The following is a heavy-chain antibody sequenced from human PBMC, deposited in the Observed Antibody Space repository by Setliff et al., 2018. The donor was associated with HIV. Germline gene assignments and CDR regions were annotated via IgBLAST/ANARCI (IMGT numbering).Heavy chain of an antibody. J-gene: IGHJ6*03. V-gene: IGHV4-4*08. CDR1: GDSISSYY. CDR3: ARDRRGYYYGSGSCYMDV. D-gene: IGHD3-10*01. CDR2: IYTSGIT. Sequence: SETLSLTCTVSGDSISSYYWSWIRQPPGKGLEWIGYIYTSGITDYNPSLKSRVTISGDTSKNQFSLKLSPVTAADTAVYYCARDRRGYYYGSGSCYMDVWGTGTTVTVSS.